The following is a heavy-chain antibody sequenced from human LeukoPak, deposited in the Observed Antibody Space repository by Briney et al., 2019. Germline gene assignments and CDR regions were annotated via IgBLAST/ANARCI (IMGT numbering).Heavy chain of an antibody. CDR1: GGTFSSYA. V-gene: IGHV1-69*05. CDR2: IIPIFGTA. D-gene: IGHD3-10*02. Sequence: SVKVSSKASGGTFSSYAISWVRQAPGQGLEWMGRIIPIFGTANYAQKFQGRVTITTDESTSTDYMELSSLRSEDTAVYYCAREPRFGHYYMDVWGKGTTVTVSS. CDR3: AREPRFGHYYMDV. J-gene: IGHJ6*03.